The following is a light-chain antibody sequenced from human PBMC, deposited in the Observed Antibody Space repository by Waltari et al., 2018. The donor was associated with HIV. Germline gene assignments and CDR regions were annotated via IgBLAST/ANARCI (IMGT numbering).Light chain of an antibody. CDR2: SNN. Sequence: QSVLTQPHSASGTPGQRVTISCSGGSSNIGSNTVNWYQPLPGPAPKLLIYSNNQRPAGVPDRFSGSKSGTSASLAISGLQSEDEADYYCAAWDDSLNGVVFGGGTKLTVL. CDR1: SSNIGSNT. V-gene: IGLV1-44*01. CDR3: AAWDDSLNGVV. J-gene: IGLJ2*01.